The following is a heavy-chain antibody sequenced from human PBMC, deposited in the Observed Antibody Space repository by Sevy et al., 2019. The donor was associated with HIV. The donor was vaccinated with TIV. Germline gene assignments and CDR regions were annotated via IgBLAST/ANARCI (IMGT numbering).Heavy chain of an antibody. CDR2: ISYDGSNK. J-gene: IGHJ3*02. D-gene: IGHD2-21*02. Sequence: GGSLRLSCAASGFTFSSYAMHWVRQAPGKGLEWVVVISYDGSNKYYADSVKGRFTISRDNSKNTLYLQMNSLRAEDTAVYYCARDLVVTAAESAFDIWGQGTIVTVSS. CDR1: GFTFSSYA. V-gene: IGHV3-30-3*01. CDR3: ARDLVVTAAESAFDI.